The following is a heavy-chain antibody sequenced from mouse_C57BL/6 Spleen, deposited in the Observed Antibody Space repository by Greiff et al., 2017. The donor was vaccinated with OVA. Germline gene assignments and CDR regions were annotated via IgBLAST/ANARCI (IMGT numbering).Heavy chain of an antibody. CDR2: IFPGCGST. J-gene: IGHJ2*01. CDR3: ARRLGRGNFDY. CDR1: GYTFTDYY. D-gene: IGHD4-1*01. Sequence: VMLVESGPELVKPGASVKISCKASGYTFTDYYINWVKQRPGQGLEWIGWIFPGCGSTYYNEKFKGKATLTVDKSSSTAYMLLSSLTSEDSAVYFCARRLGRGNFDYWGQGTTLTVSS. V-gene: IGHV1-75*01.